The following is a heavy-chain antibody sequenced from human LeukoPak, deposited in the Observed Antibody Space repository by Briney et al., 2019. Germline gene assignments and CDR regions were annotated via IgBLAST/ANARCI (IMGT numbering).Heavy chain of an antibody. D-gene: IGHD3-10*01. Sequence: GGSLRLSCAASGFTLSSYWMNWVRQAPGKGLEWVANIKQDGSEKYYVDSVKGRFTVSRDNAKNSLFLEMNSLRAEDTAVYYCARARGSGCFDYWGQGTLVTVSS. CDR3: ARARGSGCFDY. CDR1: GFTLSSYW. V-gene: IGHV3-7*01. CDR2: IKQDGSEK. J-gene: IGHJ4*02.